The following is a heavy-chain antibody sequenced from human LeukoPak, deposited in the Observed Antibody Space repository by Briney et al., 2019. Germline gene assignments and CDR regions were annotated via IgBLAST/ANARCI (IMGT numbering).Heavy chain of an antibody. V-gene: IGHV1-2*02. J-gene: IGHJ4*02. CDR1: GYTFTGYY. D-gene: IGHD3-3*01. CDR2: INPNSGGT. Sequence: ASVKVSCKASGYTFTGYYMHWVRQAPGQGLEWMGWINPNSGGTNYAQKFQGRVTMTRDTSISTAYMELSRLRSDDTAVYYCAILHDFWSGYQREYYFDYWGQGTLVTVSS. CDR3: AILHDFWSGYQREYYFDY.